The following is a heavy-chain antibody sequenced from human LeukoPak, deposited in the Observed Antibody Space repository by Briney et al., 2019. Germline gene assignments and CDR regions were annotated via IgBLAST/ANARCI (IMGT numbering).Heavy chain of an antibody. D-gene: IGHD2-15*01. CDR2: IYYRGST. CDR1: GGSISSGDYY. Sequence: SETLSLTCTVSGGSISSGDYYWSWIRQPPGKGLEWIGYIYYRGSTYYNPSLKSRVTISVDTSKNQFSLKLSSVTAADTAVYYCARGLLRGIYPEYYYYGMDVWGQGTTVTVSS. CDR3: ARGLLRGIYPEYYYYGMDV. V-gene: IGHV4-30-4*01. J-gene: IGHJ6*02.